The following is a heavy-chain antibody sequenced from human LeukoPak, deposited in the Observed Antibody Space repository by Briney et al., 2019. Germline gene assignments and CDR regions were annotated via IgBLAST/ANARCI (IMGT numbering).Heavy chain of an antibody. CDR1: GGSISSGSYY. D-gene: IGHD2-2*01. Sequence: PSQTLSLTCTVSGGSISSGSYYWSWIRQPAGKGLEWIGRVYTSGSTHYNPSLKSRVTISLDTSKSQLSLKLTSVTAADTAVYYCAREVVPATKIWTDAFDIWGQGTMVTVSS. CDR2: VYTSGST. V-gene: IGHV4-61*02. CDR3: AREVVPATKIWTDAFDI. J-gene: IGHJ3*02.